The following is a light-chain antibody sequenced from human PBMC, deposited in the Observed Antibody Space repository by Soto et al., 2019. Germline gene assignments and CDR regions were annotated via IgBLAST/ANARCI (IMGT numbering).Light chain of an antibody. CDR2: GAS. V-gene: IGKV3-20*01. CDR3: QQYGSSPPSVT. CDR1: QSVSSAY. Sequence: EIVLTQSPGTLSLSPGERVTLSCRASQSVSSAYLAWYQQKRGQAPRLLIYGASNRATGIPDRFSGSGSGTDFTITISRLEPEDFAVDYCQQYGSSPPSVTFGQGTRLEIK. J-gene: IGKJ5*01.